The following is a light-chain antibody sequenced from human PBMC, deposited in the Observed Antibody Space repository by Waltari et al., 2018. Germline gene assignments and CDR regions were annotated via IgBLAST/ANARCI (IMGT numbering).Light chain of an antibody. CDR1: SSDVGTYKY. Sequence: QSALTQPASVSGSPGQSITISCTGTSSDVGTYKYVSWYQHPPGTAPKVIIYDVNKRPSGVSNRFSGSKSGNTASLTISGLQAEDEANYSCASYSSISSYVVFGGGTKLTVL. J-gene: IGLJ2*01. CDR3: ASYSSISSYVV. CDR2: DVN. V-gene: IGLV2-14*03.